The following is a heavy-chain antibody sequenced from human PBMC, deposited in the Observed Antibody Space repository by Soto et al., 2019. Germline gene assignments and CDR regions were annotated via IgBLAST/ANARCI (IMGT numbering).Heavy chain of an antibody. Sequence: QVQLQESGPGLVKPSQTLSLTCSVSGASTVSHYHWTWIRQPPGKGLEWMGYIFNSGTTFYNPSPTSRLSISMDTSGNHFSLELRSVTAADTAVYYCALALGPTTGLDYWCQGTLVTVSS. J-gene: IGHJ4*02. D-gene: IGHD1-26*01. CDR1: GASTVSHYH. CDR3: ALALGPTTGLDY. CDR2: IFNSGTT. V-gene: IGHV4-31*02.